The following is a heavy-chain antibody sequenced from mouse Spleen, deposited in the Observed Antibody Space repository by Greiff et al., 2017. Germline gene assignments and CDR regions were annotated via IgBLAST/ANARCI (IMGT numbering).Heavy chain of an antibody. J-gene: IGHJ4*01. CDR3: ARRGLLRAMDY. V-gene: IGHV5-9*01. CDR1: GFTFSSYA. CDR2: ISGGGGNT. D-gene: IGHD2-3*01. Sequence: EVMLVESGGGLVKLGGSLKLSCAASGFTFSSYAMSWVRQTPEKRLEWVATISGGGGNTYYPDSVKGRFTISRDNAKNTLYLQMSSLKSEDTAMYYCARRGLLRAMDYWGQGTSVTVSS.